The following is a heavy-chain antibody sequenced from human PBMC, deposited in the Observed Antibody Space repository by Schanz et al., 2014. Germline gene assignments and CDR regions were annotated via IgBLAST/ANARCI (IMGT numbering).Heavy chain of an antibody. Sequence: EVELVESGGGLVQPGGSLRLSCAASGFTFSTHAMHWVRQAPGKGLEWVANIKQDESEKYYVDSVKGRFTISRDSAENSLYLQMNSLRAEDTAVYYCARAGYCTSVSCSLFVSDYWGQGTLVTVSS. CDR3: ARAGYCTSVSCSLFVSDY. D-gene: IGHD2-2*03. CDR2: IKQDESEK. CDR1: GFTFSTHA. J-gene: IGHJ4*02. V-gene: IGHV3-7*03.